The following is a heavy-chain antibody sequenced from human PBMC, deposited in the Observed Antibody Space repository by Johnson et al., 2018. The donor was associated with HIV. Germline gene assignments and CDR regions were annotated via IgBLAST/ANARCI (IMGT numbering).Heavy chain of an antibody. CDR2: ISYDGTKI. Sequence: QVQLVESGGGVVQPRRSLRLSCVASGLSFNSYVMHWVRQAPGKGLQWVAVISYDGTKIHYTDSVKGRFTISRDNSKNSLFLQMNSRGVDDTAVYYCARGRGALDVWGQGTTVTVSS. CDR3: ARGRGALDV. V-gene: IGHV3-30*04. D-gene: IGHD3-16*01. J-gene: IGHJ3*01. CDR1: GLSFNSYV.